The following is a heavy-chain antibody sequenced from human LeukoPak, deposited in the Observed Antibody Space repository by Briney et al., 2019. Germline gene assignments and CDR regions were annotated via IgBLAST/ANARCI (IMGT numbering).Heavy chain of an antibody. J-gene: IGHJ2*01. D-gene: IGHD2-21*02. CDR1: GFTFSSYS. CDR2: IWYDGSNK. V-gene: IGHV3-33*08. CDR3: ARDGDCGGDCYDGYFDL. Sequence: PGGSLRLSCAASGFTFSSYSMNWVRQAPGKGLEWVAVIWYDGSNKYYADSVKGRFTIFRDNSKNTLYLQMNSLRAEDTAVYYCARDGDCGGDCYDGYFDLWGRGTLVTVSS.